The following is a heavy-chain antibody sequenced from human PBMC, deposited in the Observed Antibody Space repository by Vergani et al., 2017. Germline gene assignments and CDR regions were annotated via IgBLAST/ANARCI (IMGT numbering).Heavy chain of an antibody. CDR1: GGSISSGDYY. D-gene: IGHD4-23*01. J-gene: IGHJ6*03. CDR3: ARDGGNWDYYDYYMDV. V-gene: IGHV4-30-4*01. CDR2: IYYSGST. Sequence: QVQLQESGPGLVKPSQTLSLTCTVSGGSISSGDYYWSWIRQPPGKGLEWIGYIYYSGSTYYNPSLKSRVTISVDTSKNQFSLKLSSVTAADTAVYYCARDGGNWDYYDYYMDVWGKGTTVTVSS.